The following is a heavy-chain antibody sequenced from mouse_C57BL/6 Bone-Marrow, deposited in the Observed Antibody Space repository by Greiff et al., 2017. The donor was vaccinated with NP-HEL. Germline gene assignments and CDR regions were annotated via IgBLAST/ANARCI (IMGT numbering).Heavy chain of an antibody. Sequence: QVQLKESGPELVKPGASVKLSCKASGYTFTSYDINWVKQRPGQGLEWIGWIYPRAGSTKYNEKFKGKATLTVDTSSSTAYMELHSLTSEDSAVYFCARSLLYLRGFAYWGQGTLVTVSA. CDR3: ARSLLYLRGFAY. CDR2: IYPRAGST. V-gene: IGHV1-85*01. D-gene: IGHD2-12*01. CDR1: GYTFTSYD. J-gene: IGHJ3*01.